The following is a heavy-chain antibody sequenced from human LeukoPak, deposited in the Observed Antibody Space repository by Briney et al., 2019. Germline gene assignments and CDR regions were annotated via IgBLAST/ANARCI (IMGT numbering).Heavy chain of an antibody. CDR2: IIPIFGTA. J-gene: IGHJ4*02. Sequence: SVKVSCKASGGTFSSYAISWVRQAPGQGLEWMGGIIPIFGTANYAQKFQGRVTITTDGSTSTAYMELSSLRSEDTAVYYCARDRYTYYDYVWGSWTLWGQGTLVTVSS. D-gene: IGHD3-16*01. V-gene: IGHV1-69*05. CDR3: ARDRYTYYDYVWGSWTL. CDR1: GGTFSSYA.